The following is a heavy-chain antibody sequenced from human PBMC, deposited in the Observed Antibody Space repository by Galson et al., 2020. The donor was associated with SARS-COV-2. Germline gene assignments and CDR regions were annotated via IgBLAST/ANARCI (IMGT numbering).Heavy chain of an antibody. Sequence: GESLKISCKVSGYNFTTYWIGWVRQMPGTGLEWMGIINPGDSYTRYSPSFEGQVTLSVDKSITTAYLQWSSLKASDTAIYYCARSYCIGGGGSCSYDYWGQGTLVTVSS. CDR3: ARSYCIGGGGSCSYDY. D-gene: IGHD2-15*01. V-gene: IGHV5-51*01. CDR2: INPGDSYT. CDR1: GYNFTTYW. J-gene: IGHJ4*02.